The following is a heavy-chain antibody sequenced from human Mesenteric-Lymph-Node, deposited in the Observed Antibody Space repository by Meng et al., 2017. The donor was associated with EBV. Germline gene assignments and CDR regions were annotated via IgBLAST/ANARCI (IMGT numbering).Heavy chain of an antibody. CDR2: IYHSGST. CDR1: GGSISSSNW. D-gene: IGHD6-19*01. CDR3: ARGTVAGTHLDY. V-gene: IGHV4-4*02. Sequence: QLQDSAPDLVKPSGTPPATCPVSGGSISSSNWLSWVSQPPGKGLEWIGEIYHSGSTNYNPSLKSRVTISVDKSKNQFSLKLSSVTAADTAVYYCARGTVAGTHLDYWAQGTLVTVSS. J-gene: IGHJ4*02.